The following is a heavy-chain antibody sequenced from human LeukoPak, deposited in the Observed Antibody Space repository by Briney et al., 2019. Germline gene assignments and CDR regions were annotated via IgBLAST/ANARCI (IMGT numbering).Heavy chain of an antibody. D-gene: IGHD3-10*01. CDR2: IYTSGST. CDR3: ARDYTLDYYGSGSYYGGVFDP. CDR1: GCSISSYY. J-gene: IGHJ5*02. Sequence: SETLSPTCTVSGCSISSYYWSWIRQPAGKGLEWIGRIYTSGSTNYNPSLKSRVTMSVDTSKNQFSLKLSSVTAADTAVYYCARDYTLDYYGSGSYYGGVFDPWGQGTLVTVSS. V-gene: IGHV4-4*07.